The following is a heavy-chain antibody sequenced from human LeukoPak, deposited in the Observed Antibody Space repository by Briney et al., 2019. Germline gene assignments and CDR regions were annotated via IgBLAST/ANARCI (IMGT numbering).Heavy chain of an antibody. J-gene: IGHJ4*02. CDR1: GYTFTSYG. D-gene: IGHD4-11*01. Sequence: ASVKVSCKASGYTFTSYGISWVRQAPGQGLEWMGWISAYNGNTNYAQKLQGRVTMTTDTSTSTAYMELRSLRSDESAVYYCARATYGNYPLSSFDHWGQGTLVTVSS. V-gene: IGHV1-18*01. CDR2: ISAYNGNT. CDR3: ARATYGNYPLSSFDH.